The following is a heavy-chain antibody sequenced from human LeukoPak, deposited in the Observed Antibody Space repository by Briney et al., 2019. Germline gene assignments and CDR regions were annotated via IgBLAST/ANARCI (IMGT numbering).Heavy chain of an antibody. CDR3: ARRYSGDSPLDY. CDR1: GFSFSTYA. D-gene: IGHD4-17*01. J-gene: IGHJ4*02. V-gene: IGHV3-23*01. Sequence: PGGSLRLSCAASGFSFSTYAMTWVRQAPGKGLEWVSTISGSGGDTYSADSVKGRFTISRDNSKNTLYLQMNSLRVEDTAVYYCARRYSGDSPLDYWGQGTLVTVSS. CDR2: ISGSGGDT.